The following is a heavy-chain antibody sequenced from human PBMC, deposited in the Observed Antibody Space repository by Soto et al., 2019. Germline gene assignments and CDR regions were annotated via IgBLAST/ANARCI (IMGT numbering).Heavy chain of an antibody. CDR2: ISADNGNT. Sequence: QVQLVQSGAEVKKPGASVKVSCKASGYTFTSYGISWVRQAPGQGLEWRGWISADNGNTNYAQKVQGRVTMTTDTPTSTADMELRSLRSDDTAVYYCARTMIVVANNWFDPWGQGTLVTVSS. V-gene: IGHV1-18*01. CDR3: ARTMIVVANNWFDP. D-gene: IGHD3-22*01. J-gene: IGHJ5*02. CDR1: GYTFTSYG.